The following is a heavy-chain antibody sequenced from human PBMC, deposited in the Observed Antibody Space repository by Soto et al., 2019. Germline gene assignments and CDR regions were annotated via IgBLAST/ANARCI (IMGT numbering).Heavy chain of an antibody. CDR1: GGSISSGDYY. J-gene: IGHJ6*02. D-gene: IGHD3-3*01. CDR2: IYYSGST. CDR3: ARAAGGYDFWSGYARPYYYYGMDV. V-gene: IGHV4-30-4*01. Sequence: PSETLSLTCTVSGGSISSGDYYWSWIRQPPGKGLEWIGYIYYSGSTYYNPSLKSRVTISVDTSKIQFSLKLSSVTAADTAVYYCARAAGGYDFWSGYARPYYYYGMDVWGQGTTVTVSS.